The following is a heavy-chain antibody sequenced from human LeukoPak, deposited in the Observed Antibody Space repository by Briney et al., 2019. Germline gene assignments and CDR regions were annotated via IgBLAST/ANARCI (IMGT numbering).Heavy chain of an antibody. Sequence: AAVKVSCKASGYTFTIYGISWVRQAPGQGGERMGWISAYNGNTNYAQKLQGRVTITTDTSTSTAYMELRSLRSDDTAEYYCARDWDCSGGSCYSLAYFDYWGQGTLVTVSS. J-gene: IGHJ4*02. CDR2: ISAYNGNT. D-gene: IGHD2-15*01. CDR3: ARDWDCSGGSCYSLAYFDY. V-gene: IGHV1-18*04. CDR1: GYTFTIYG.